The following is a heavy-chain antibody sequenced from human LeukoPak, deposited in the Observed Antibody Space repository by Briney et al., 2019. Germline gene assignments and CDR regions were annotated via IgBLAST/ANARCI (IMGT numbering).Heavy chain of an antibody. CDR3: TTVLGYDFWSGYYYDY. CDR1: GFTFSNAW. J-gene: IGHJ4*02. CDR2: IKRKTDGGTT. V-gene: IGHV3-15*01. Sequence: GGSLRLSCGASGFTFSNAWMSWVRQAPGKGLEWVGRIKRKTDGGTTDYAAPVKGRFTISRDDSKNTLYQQMNSLKTEDPAVYYCTTVLGYDFWSGYYYDYWGQGTLVTVSS. D-gene: IGHD3-3*01.